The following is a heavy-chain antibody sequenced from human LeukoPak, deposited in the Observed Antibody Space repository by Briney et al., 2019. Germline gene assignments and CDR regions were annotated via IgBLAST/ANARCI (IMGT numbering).Heavy chain of an antibody. J-gene: IGHJ4*02. D-gene: IGHD1-26*01. CDR2: IWYDGSNE. CDR3: AAQRFIVGATNDY. CDR1: GFTFSSYG. V-gene: IGHV3-33*01. Sequence: GGSLRLSCAASGFTFSSYGMHWVRQAPGKGLEWVAVIWYDGSNEYYADSVKGRFTISRDNSKNTLYLQMNSLRAEDTAVYYCAAQRFIVGATNDYWGQGTLVTVSS.